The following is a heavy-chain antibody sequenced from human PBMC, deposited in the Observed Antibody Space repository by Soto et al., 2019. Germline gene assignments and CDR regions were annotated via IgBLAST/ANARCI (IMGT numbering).Heavy chain of an antibody. J-gene: IGHJ5*02. CDR1: GYTFTSTG. V-gene: IGHV1-18*04. CDR3: ARDLGYCRGGTCSREWFDP. Sequence: GASVKVSCKPSGYTFTSTGISWVRQAPGQGLEWMGWISPSNGNTNYAQKFQDRVTMTTDTSTNTAYMELRSLRSDDTAVYYCARDLGYCRGGTCSREWFDPWGQGTLVTVSS. D-gene: IGHD2-15*01. CDR2: ISPSNGNT.